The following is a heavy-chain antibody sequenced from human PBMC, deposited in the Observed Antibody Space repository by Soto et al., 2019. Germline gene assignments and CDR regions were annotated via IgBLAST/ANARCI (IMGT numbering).Heavy chain of an antibody. D-gene: IGHD6-13*01. CDR3: ARDRGGSSWYDY. J-gene: IGHJ4*02. CDR2: ISYDGSNK. Sequence: QVQLVESGGGVVQPGRSLRLSCAASGFTFSSYAMHWVRQAPGKGLEWVAVISYDGSNKYYADSVKGRFTISRDNSKNTLYLQMNRLRAEDTAVYYCARDRGGSSWYDYWGQGTLVTVSS. V-gene: IGHV3-30-3*01. CDR1: GFTFSSYA.